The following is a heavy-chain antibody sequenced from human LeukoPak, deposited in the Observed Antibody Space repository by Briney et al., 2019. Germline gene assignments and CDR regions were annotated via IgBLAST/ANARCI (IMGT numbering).Heavy chain of an antibody. CDR1: GGSTSSSSYY. Sequence: SETLSLTCTVSGGSTSSSSYYWGWIRQPPGKGLEWIGSIYYSGSTYYNPSLKSRVTISVDTSKNQFSLKLSSVTAADTAVYYCARRRKDLNWFDPWGQGTLVTVSS. CDR2: IYYSGST. J-gene: IGHJ5*02. CDR3: ARRRKDLNWFDP. V-gene: IGHV4-39*01.